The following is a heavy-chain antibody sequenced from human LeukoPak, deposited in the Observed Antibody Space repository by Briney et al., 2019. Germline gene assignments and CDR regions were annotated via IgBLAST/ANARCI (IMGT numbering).Heavy chain of an antibody. D-gene: IGHD3-16*02. V-gene: IGHV4-31*03. J-gene: IGHJ5*01. Sequence: PSQTLSLTCTVSGGSISSDNHYWSWIRQHPGKGPEWIGYINYSGNTHYNPSLKSRGTISVDTSKNQFSLKLNSVTAADTAVYYCARVGYEYVWGSYRYGWFDPWGQGTLVTVSS. CDR1: GGSISSDNHY. CDR2: INYSGNT. CDR3: ARVGYEYVWGSYRYGWFDP.